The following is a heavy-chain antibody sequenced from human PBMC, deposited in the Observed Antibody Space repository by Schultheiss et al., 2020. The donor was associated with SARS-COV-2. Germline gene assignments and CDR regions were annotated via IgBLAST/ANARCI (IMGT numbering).Heavy chain of an antibody. CDR1: GGSISSYY. Sequence: SETLSLTCTVSGGSISSYYWSWIRQPPGKGLEWIGYIYYSGSTNYNPSLKSRVTMSVDTSKNQFSLKLSSVTAADTAVYYCATGVGATFSNYYYGMDVWGQGTTVTVSS. CDR2: IYYSGST. J-gene: IGHJ6*02. V-gene: IGHV4-59*12. CDR3: ATGVGATFSNYYYGMDV. D-gene: IGHD1-26*01.